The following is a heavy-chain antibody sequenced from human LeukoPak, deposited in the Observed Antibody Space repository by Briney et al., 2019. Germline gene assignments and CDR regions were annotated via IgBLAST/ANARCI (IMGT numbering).Heavy chain of an antibody. V-gene: IGHV3-30*04. D-gene: IGHD3-22*01. CDR1: GFTFSSYT. J-gene: IGHJ4*02. Sequence: GRSLRLSCTASGFTFSSYTMHWVRRAPGKGLEWVAVISHDGNIKYHADSMKDRFTISRDNSRNTLYLQMNSLRAEDTAVYYCAKENWVYNWKYDSSGSGINYWGQGTRVTVSS. CDR3: AKENWVYNWKYDSSGSGINY. CDR2: ISHDGNIK.